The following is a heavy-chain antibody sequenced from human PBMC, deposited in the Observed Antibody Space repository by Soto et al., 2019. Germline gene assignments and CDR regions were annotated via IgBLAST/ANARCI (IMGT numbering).Heavy chain of an antibody. J-gene: IGHJ4*02. CDR1: GYTFTSYY. CDR2: INPDSGNA. D-gene: IGHD3-10*01. CDR3: ARDLGSGGYY. V-gene: IGHV1-46*01. Sequence: ASVKVSCKASGYTFTSYYMHWVRQAPGQGLEWMGIINPDSGNASFPQKFQGRVTLTRDTSTSTFYLDLSSLRSDDTAVYYGARDLGSGGYYWGRGPLVPAS.